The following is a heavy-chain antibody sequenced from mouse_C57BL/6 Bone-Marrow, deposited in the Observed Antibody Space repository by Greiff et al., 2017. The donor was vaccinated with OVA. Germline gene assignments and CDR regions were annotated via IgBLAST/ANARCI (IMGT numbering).Heavy chain of an antibody. CDR1: GYTFTSYW. J-gene: IGHJ1*03. D-gene: IGHD1-1*01. CDR3: TRRYYGSSYRGYWYFDV. CDR2: IYPGNSDT. Sequence: EVQLVESGTVLARPGASVKMSCKTSGYTFTSYWMHWVKQRPGQGLEWIGAIYPGNSDTSYNQKFKGKAKLTAVTSASTAYMELSSLTNEDSAVYYCTRRYYGSSYRGYWYFDVWGTGTTVTVSS. V-gene: IGHV1-5*01.